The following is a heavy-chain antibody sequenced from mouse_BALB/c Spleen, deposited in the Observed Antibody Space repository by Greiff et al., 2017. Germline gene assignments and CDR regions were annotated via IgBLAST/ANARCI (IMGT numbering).Heavy chain of an antibody. Sequence: EVKVVESGGGLVKPGGSLKLSCAASGFTFSSYAMSWVRQSPEKRLEWVAEISSGGSYTYYPDTVTGRFTISRDNAKNTLYLEMSSLRSEDTAMYYCARECGYAMDYWGQGTSVTVSS. CDR3: ARECGYAMDY. CDR1: GFTFSSYA. J-gene: IGHJ4*01. CDR2: ISSGGSYT. V-gene: IGHV5-9-4*01.